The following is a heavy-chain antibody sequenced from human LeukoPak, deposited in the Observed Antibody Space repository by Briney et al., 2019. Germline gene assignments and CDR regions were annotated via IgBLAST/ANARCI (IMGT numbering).Heavy chain of an antibody. D-gene: IGHD6-6*01. Sequence: GGPLRLSCAASGFTFSSYSMNWVRQAPGKGLEWVSSISSSSSYIYYADSVKGRFTISRDNAKNSLYLQMNSLRAEDTAVYYCARGSSSSYYFDYWGQGTLVTVSS. CDR3: ARGSSSSYYFDY. V-gene: IGHV3-21*01. J-gene: IGHJ4*02. CDR2: ISSSSSYI. CDR1: GFTFSSYS.